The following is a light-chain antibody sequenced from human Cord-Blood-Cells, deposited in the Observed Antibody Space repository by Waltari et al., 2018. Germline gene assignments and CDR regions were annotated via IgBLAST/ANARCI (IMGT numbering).Light chain of an antibody. J-gene: IGLJ1*01. CDR3: QSYDSSLSVYV. Sequence: QSVLTQPPSVSGAPGQRVTISCTGSSSNIGAGYDVHRYQRLPGTAPKLLIYGNSNRPSGVPDRFSGSKSGTSASLAITVLQAEDEADYYCQSYDSSLSVYVFGTGTKVTVL. V-gene: IGLV1-40*01. CDR1: SSNIGAGYD. CDR2: GNS.